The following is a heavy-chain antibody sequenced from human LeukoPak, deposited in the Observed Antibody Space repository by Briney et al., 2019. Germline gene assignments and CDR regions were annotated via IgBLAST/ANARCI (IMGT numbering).Heavy chain of an antibody. CDR1: GYTFTGYY. J-gene: IGHJ4*02. D-gene: IGHD4-23*01. V-gene: IGHV1-2*02. CDR2: INPNSGGT. Sequence: ASVKVSCKASGYTFTGYYMHWVRQAPGQGLEWMGWINPNSGGTNYAQKFQGRVTMTRDTSISTAYMELSRLRSDDTAVYYCARGSSGGNSHFDYWGQGTLVTVSS. CDR3: ARGSSGGNSHFDY.